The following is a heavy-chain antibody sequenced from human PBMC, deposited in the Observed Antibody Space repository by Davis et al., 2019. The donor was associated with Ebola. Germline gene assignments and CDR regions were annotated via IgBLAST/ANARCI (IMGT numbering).Heavy chain of an antibody. D-gene: IGHD2-21*01. CDR1: GFTFTSYW. Sequence: GESLKISCKGSGFTFTSYWNSWVRQMPGKGLVWMGRIDLSDSYTIYSPSFQGHVTISADKSISTAYLQWSSLKASDTAMYYCARHGVIYTVEDVWGKGTTVTVSS. CDR3: ARHGVIYTVEDV. CDR2: IDLSDSYT. V-gene: IGHV5-10-1*01. J-gene: IGHJ6*04.